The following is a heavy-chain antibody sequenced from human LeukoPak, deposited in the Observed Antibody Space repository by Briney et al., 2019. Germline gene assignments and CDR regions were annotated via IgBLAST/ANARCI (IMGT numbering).Heavy chain of an antibody. CDR2: ISSSSSYI. Sequence: GGSLRLSCAASGFTVSSNYMSWVRQAPGKGLEWVSSISSSSSYIYYADSVKGRFTISRDNAKNSLYLQMNSLRAEDTAVYYCARTTAVAGTVYWGQGTLVTVSS. J-gene: IGHJ4*02. D-gene: IGHD6-19*01. V-gene: IGHV3-21*01. CDR3: ARTTAVAGTVY. CDR1: GFTVSSNY.